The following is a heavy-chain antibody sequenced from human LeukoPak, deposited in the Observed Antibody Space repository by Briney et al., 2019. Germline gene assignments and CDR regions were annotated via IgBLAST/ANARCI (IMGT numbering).Heavy chain of an antibody. CDR3: AILQQEDRRGQLGLYYYYYYMDV. D-gene: IGHD5-18*01. V-gene: IGHV5-51*01. CDR1: GYSFTSYW. J-gene: IGHJ6*03. CDR2: IYPGDSDT. Sequence: GESLKISCKGSGYSFTSYWIGWVRQMPGKGLEWMGIIYPGDSDTRYSPSFQGQVTISADKSISTAYLQWSSLKASGTAMYYCAILQQEDRRGQLGLYYYYYYMDVWGKGPTVTVS.